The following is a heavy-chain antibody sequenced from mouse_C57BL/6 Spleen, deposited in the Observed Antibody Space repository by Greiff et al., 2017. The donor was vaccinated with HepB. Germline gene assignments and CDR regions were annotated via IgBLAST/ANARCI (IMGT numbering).Heavy chain of an antibody. Sequence: VQLKQSGPGMVKPSQSLSLTCTVTGYSITSGYDWHWIRHFPGNKLEWMGYISYSGSTNYNPSLKSRISITHDTSKNHFFLKLNSVTTEDTATYYCARDDDFLFAYWGQGTLVTVSA. CDR3: ARDDDFLFAY. CDR1: GYSITSGYD. J-gene: IGHJ3*01. D-gene: IGHD2-4*01. V-gene: IGHV3-1*01. CDR2: ISYSGST.